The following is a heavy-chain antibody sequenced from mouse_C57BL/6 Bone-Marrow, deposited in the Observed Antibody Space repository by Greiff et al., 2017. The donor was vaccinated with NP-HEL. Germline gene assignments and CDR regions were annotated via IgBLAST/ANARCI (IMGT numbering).Heavy chain of an antibody. CDR1: GYTFTSYW. V-gene: IGHV1-72*01. CDR2: IDPNSGGT. Sequence: QVQLQQPGADLVKPGASVKLSCKASGYTFTSYWMHWVKQRPGRGLEWIGRIDPNSGGTKFNEKFKTTATLTVDKPSSTADMQLSSRTSEDSAVYYCARYYYGSGGWYFDVWGTGTTVTVSS. D-gene: IGHD1-1*01. CDR3: ARYYYGSGGWYFDV. J-gene: IGHJ1*03.